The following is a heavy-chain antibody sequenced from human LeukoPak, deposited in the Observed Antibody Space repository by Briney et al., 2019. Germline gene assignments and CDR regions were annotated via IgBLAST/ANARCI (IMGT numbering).Heavy chain of an antibody. D-gene: IGHD2-2*01. CDR1: GYTFTSYY. J-gene: IGHJ4*02. Sequence: ASVKVSCKASGYTFTSYYMHWVRQAPGQGLEWMGIINPSGGSTSYAQELQGRVTMTTDTSTSTAYMELRSLRSDDTAVYYCAKVHCISTNCNHIWTYFDYWGQGTLVTVSS. CDR2: INPSGGST. CDR3: AKVHCISTNCNHIWTYFDY. V-gene: IGHV1-46*01.